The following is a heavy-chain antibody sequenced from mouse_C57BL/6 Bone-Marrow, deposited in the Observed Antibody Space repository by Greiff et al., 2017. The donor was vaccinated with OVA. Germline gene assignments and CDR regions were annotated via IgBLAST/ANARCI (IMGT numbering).Heavy chain of an antibody. Sequence: VKLQESGAELVRPGTSVKMSCKASGYTFTNYWIGWAKQRPGHGLEWIGDIYPGGGYTNYNEKFKGKATLTADKSSSTAYMQFSSLTSEDSAIYYCARWGFITTVVAPYFDYWGQGTTLTVSS. D-gene: IGHD1-1*01. CDR1: GYTFTNYW. J-gene: IGHJ2*01. CDR3: ARWGFITTVVAPYFDY. V-gene: IGHV1-63*01. CDR2: IYPGGGYT.